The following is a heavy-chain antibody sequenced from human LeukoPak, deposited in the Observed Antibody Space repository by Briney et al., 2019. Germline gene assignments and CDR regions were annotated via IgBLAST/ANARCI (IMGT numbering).Heavy chain of an antibody. J-gene: IGHJ3*01. CDR1: GGSFSGYY. CDR2: INYSGST. D-gene: IGHD3-22*01. V-gene: IGHV4-34*01. CDR3: ALSDYYDSSGYSY. Sequence: PSETLSLTCAVYGGSFSGYYWSWIRQPPGKGLEWIGEINYSGSTNYNPSLKSRVTISVDTSKNQFSLKLSSVTAADTAVYYCALSDYYDSSGYSYWGQGTMVTVSS.